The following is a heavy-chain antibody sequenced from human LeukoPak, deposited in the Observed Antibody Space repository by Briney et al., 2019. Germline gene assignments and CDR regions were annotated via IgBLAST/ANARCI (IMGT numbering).Heavy chain of an antibody. CDR1: GGSISSGDYY. CDR3: ARRLLFYYYMDV. D-gene: IGHD6-25*01. J-gene: IGHJ6*03. Sequence: SETLSLTCTVSGGSISSGDYYWSWIRQPPGKGLEWIGEINHSGSTNYNPSLKSRVTISVDTSKNQFSLKLSSVTAADTAVYYCARRLLFYYYMDVWGKGTTVTVSS. V-gene: IGHV4-61*08. CDR2: INHSGST.